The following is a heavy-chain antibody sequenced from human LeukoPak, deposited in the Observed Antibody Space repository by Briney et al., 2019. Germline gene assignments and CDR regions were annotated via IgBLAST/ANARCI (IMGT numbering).Heavy chain of an antibody. CDR2: INSDGSST. J-gene: IGHJ5*02. D-gene: IGHD2-2*01. Sequence: PGGSLRLSCSASGFTFSSYWMHWVREAPRKGLLWVSRINSDGSSTSYADSVKGRFTISRDNAKNTLYLQMNSLRAEDTAVYYCARVPLYCSSTSCYISHNWFDPWGQGTLVTVSS. CDR3: ARVPLYCSSTSCYISHNWFDP. CDR1: GFTFSSYW. V-gene: IGHV3-74*01.